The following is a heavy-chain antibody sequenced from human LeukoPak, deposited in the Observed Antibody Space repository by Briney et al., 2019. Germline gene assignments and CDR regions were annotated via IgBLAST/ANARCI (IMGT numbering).Heavy chain of an antibody. J-gene: IGHJ5*02. Sequence: SETPSLTCTVSGDSISSGSYYWSWIRQPAGKGLEWIGRLYTSGNTNYNPSLKSRVTISVDSSKNHFSLNLSSVTAADTAVYYCARESSSTWGWFDPWGQGTRVTVSS. CDR1: GDSISSGSYY. CDR3: ARESSSTWGWFDP. D-gene: IGHD2-2*01. V-gene: IGHV4-61*02. CDR2: LYTSGNT.